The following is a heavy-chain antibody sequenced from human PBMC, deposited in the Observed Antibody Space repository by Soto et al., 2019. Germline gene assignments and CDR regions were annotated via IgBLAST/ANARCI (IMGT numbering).Heavy chain of an antibody. V-gene: IGHV1-69*13. Sequence: ASVKVSCKASGGTFSSYAISWVRQAPGQGLEWMGGIIPIFGTANYAQKFQGRVTITADESTSTAYMELSSLRSEDTAVYYCARGYYYGSGSYSHLQFDPWGQGTLVTVSS. D-gene: IGHD3-10*01. CDR1: GGTFSSYA. CDR3: ARGYYYGSGSYSHLQFDP. J-gene: IGHJ5*02. CDR2: IIPIFGTA.